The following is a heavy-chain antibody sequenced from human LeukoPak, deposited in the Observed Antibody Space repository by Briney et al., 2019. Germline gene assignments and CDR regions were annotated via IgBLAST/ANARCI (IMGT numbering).Heavy chain of an antibody. D-gene: IGHD2-15*01. CDR3: ARDPGGWYYFDY. CDR1: GGSISSNAYA. J-gene: IGHJ4*02. CDR2: IYYSGST. Sequence: SETLSLTCAVSGGSISSNAYAWSWLRQPPGKGLEWIGNIYYSGSTYYNPSLKSRVTISVDTSKNQFSLKLSSVTAADTAMYYCARDPGGWYYFDYWGQGTLVTVSS. V-gene: IGHV4-30-4*07.